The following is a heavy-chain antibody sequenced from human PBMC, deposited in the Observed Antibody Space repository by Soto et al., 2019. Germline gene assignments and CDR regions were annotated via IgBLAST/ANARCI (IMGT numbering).Heavy chain of an antibody. D-gene: IGHD6-19*01. CDR3: ARGWLHGRIDH. J-gene: IGHJ4*02. V-gene: IGHV3-30-3*01. Sequence: QVQLVESGGGVVQPGRSLRLSCAASRFSFSSYAMHWVRQAPGKGLEWVAVISSDGSNKYYGDSVKGRFTISRDSSKNTLSLQMNSLRAEDTAVYCCARGWLHGRIDHWGQGTLVTVSS. CDR1: RFSFSSYA. CDR2: ISSDGSNK.